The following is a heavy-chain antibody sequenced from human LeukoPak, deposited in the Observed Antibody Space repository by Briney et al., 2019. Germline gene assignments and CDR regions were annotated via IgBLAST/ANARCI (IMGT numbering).Heavy chain of an antibody. J-gene: IGHJ1*01. CDR3: ASCGMVRGGNPIGYFQH. CDR1: EYTFTSYW. CDR2: IYPGDSDT. Sequence: GESLKISCTGSEYTFTSYWIGWVRQMPGKGLEWMGIIYPGDSDTRYSPSFQGQVTISADKSITTAYLQWSSLKASDTAMYYCASCGMVRGGNPIGYFQHWGQGTLVTVSS. D-gene: IGHD3-10*01. V-gene: IGHV5-51*01.